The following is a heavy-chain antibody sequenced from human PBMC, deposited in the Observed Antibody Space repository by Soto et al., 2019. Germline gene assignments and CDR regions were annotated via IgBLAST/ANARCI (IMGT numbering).Heavy chain of an antibody. CDR3: ALPYSSSWYDLDKNYYHGMDV. CDR2: ISAYNGNT. CDR1: GYTFTSYG. D-gene: IGHD6-13*01. Sequence: ASVKVSCKAAGYTFTSYGISWVRQAPGQGLEWMGWISAYNGNTNYAQKLQGRVTMTTDTATSTAYMELRSLRSDDTAVYYCALPYSSSWYDLDKNYYHGMDVCGHGTTVTVS. V-gene: IGHV1-18*04. J-gene: IGHJ6*02.